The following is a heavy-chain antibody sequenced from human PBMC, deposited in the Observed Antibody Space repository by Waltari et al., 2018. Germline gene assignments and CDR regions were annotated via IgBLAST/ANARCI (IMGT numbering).Heavy chain of an antibody. CDR1: GFTFDDYT. CDR2: ISWDGGST. CDR3: AKDAVGAPDY. J-gene: IGHJ4*02. V-gene: IGHV3-43*01. D-gene: IGHD1-26*01. Sequence: EVQLVESGGVVVQPGGSLRLSCAASGFTFDDYTMHWVRQAPGKGLEWVSLISWDGGSTYYAEPVKGRFTNPRDNSKNSLYLQINSLRTGDTPLYYWAKDAVGAPDYWGQGTLVTVSS.